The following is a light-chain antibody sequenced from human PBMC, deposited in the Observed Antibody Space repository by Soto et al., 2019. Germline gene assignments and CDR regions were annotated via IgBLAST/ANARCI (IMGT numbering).Light chain of an antibody. Sequence: QSALTQPRSVSGSPGQSVTISCTGTSSDVGDYHYVSWYQQYPGTAPKFLIYDVSKRPSGVPDRFSGSKAGTTASRTISGRQDEDEADYYCCSYAGNYHVVFGGGTKVTVL. CDR1: SSDVGDYHY. J-gene: IGLJ2*01. CDR3: CSYAGNYHVV. CDR2: DVS. V-gene: IGLV2-11*01.